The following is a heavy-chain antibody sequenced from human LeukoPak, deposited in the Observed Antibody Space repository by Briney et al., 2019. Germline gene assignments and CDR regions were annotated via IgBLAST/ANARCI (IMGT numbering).Heavy chain of an antibody. Sequence: GASVKVSCKASGYTFTGPYIHWMRQAPGQGLEWMGWINPNSGGTDYAQKFQGRVTMTRDTSISTAYMELTSLTSDDTAVYYCATAMIVKAFDVWGQGTMVTVTS. CDR1: GYTFTGPY. J-gene: IGHJ3*01. V-gene: IGHV1-2*02. CDR3: ATAMIVKAFDV. D-gene: IGHD3-22*01. CDR2: INPNSGGT.